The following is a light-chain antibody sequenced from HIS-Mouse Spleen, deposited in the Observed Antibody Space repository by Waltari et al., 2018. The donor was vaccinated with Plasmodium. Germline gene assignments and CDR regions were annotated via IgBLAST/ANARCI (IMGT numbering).Light chain of an antibody. CDR3: QVWDSSTVV. J-gene: IGLJ2*01. CDR1: NIGSKN. V-gene: IGLV3-9*01. CDR2: RVS. Sequence: SYELTQPLSVSVALGPTARITCGGNNIGSKNVHWYQKKPGQAPVLVIYRVSNRPSGSPERFSGSNSGNTATLTISRAQAGDEADYYCQVWDSSTVVFGGGTKLTVL.